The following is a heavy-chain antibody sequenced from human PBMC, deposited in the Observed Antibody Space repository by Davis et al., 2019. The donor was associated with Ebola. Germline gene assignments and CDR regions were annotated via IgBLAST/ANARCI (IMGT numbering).Heavy chain of an antibody. J-gene: IGHJ4*02. V-gene: IGHV3-48*04. CDR3: AREAPFCGGDCLDY. Sequence: GESLKISCAASGFTFSSYSMNWVRQAPGKGLEWVSYIDSSASTTYYADPVKGRFTISRDNAKNSLFLQMNSLTAEDTSLYYCAREAPFCGGDCLDYWGQGTLVTVSS. D-gene: IGHD2-21*01. CDR1: GFTFSSYS. CDR2: IDSSASTT.